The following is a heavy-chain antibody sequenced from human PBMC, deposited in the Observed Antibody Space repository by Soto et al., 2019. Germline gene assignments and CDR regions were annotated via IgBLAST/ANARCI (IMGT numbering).Heavy chain of an antibody. CDR2: MSGSGGTT. CDR3: TTAVSCSGGSCSFKKYYYYYMDV. J-gene: IGHJ6*03. CDR1: GFTFSTYA. D-gene: IGHD2-15*01. Sequence: GGSLRLSCAASGFTFSTYAMSWVRQAPEKGLRWVSAMSGSGGTTDYAAPVKGRFTISRDDSKNTLYLQMNSLKTEDTAVYYCTTAVSCSGGSCSFKKYYYYYMDVWGKGTTVTVSS. V-gene: IGHV3-23*01.